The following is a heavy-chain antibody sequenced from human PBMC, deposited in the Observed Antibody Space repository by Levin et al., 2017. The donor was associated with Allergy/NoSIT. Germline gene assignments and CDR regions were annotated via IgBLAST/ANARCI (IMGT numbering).Heavy chain of an antibody. CDR2: IKQDGSEK. V-gene: IGHV3-7*01. D-gene: IGHD3-22*01. Sequence: GGSLRLSCAASGFTFSSYWMSWVRQAPGKGLEWVANIKQDGSEKYYVDSVKGRFTISRDNAKNSLYLQMNSLRAEDTAVYYCLADYDSSGWDDTFDIWGQGTMVTVSS. CDR3: LADYDSSGWDDTFDI. CDR1: GFTFSSYW. J-gene: IGHJ3*02.